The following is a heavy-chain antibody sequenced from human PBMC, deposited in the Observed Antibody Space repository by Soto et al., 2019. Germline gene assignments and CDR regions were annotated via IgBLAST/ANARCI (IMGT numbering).Heavy chain of an antibody. CDR1: GFTFRSYT. CDR3: AKAPIISKADYFDY. J-gene: IGHJ4*02. V-gene: IGHV3-43*02. CDR2: FSGNGYTT. Sequence: GGSLRLSCAASGFTFRSYTMNWVRQAPGKGLEWVSLFSGNGYTTYYADSVKGRFTISRDNSKSSVYLQMNSVRAEDTAVYYCAKAPIISKADYFDYWGQGTLVTVSS. D-gene: IGHD2-21*01.